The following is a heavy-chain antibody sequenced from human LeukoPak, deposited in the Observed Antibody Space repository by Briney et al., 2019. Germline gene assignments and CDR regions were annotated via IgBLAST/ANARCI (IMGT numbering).Heavy chain of an antibody. Sequence: GGSLRLSCAASGFTFSSYAMSWVRQAPGKGLEWVSAITGGGGATYYADSVKVRFTISRDNSKNTLYLQMNSLRAEDAAVYYCAKMTAVAGPIDYWGQGTLVTVSS. V-gene: IGHV3-23*01. D-gene: IGHD6-19*01. J-gene: IGHJ4*02. CDR2: ITGGGGAT. CDR3: AKMTAVAGPIDY. CDR1: GFTFSSYA.